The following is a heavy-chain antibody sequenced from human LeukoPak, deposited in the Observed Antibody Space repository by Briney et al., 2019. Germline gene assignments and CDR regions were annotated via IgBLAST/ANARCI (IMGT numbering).Heavy chain of an antibody. D-gene: IGHD6-13*01. CDR3: AGAAGTEGGYFDY. CDR2: INHSGST. CDR1: GGSISSGGYS. V-gene: IGHV4-30-2*01. Sequence: SETLSLTCAVSGGSISSGGYSWSWIRQPPGKGLEWIGEINHSGSTNYNPSLKSRVTISVDTSKNQFSLKLSSVTAADTAVYYCAGAAGTEGGYFDYWGQGTLVTVSS. J-gene: IGHJ4*02.